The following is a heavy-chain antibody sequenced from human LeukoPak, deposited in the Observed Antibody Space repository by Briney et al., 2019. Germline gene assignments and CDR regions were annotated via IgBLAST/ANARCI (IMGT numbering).Heavy chain of an antibody. D-gene: IGHD1-14*01. Sequence: GGSLRLSCAASGFTFSGHWMSWVSQAPGKGLEWVANITQGGSDKYSVDSEKGRFTISRDNANNLLYLQMNSLRGEDTAVYYCTRDRSRAEDDWGQGTLVTV. CDR3: TRDRSRAEDD. J-gene: IGHJ4*02. CDR2: ITQGGSDK. V-gene: IGHV3-7*01. CDR1: GFTFSGHW.